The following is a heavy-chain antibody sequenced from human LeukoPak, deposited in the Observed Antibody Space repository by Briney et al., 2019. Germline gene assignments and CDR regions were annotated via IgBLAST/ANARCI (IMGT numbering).Heavy chain of an antibody. CDR3: ARKHYGDPGDYYYYYMDV. CDR1: GFTFSSYT. D-gene: IGHD4-17*01. CDR2: ISSSSSYI. J-gene: IGHJ6*03. V-gene: IGHV3-21*01. Sequence: GGSLRLSCTASGFTFSSYTFNWVRQAPGKGLEWVSSISSSSSYIYYADSVKGRFTISRDNAKNSLYLQMNSLRAEDTAVYYCARKHYGDPGDYYYYYMDVWGKGTTVTVSS.